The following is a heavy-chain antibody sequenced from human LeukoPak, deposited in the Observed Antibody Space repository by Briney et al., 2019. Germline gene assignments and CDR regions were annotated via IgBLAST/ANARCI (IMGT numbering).Heavy chain of an antibody. V-gene: IGHV3-23*01. CDR2: SSSIGGRT. CDR3: ASTRRDGYPFDY. D-gene: IGHD5-24*01. Sequence: GGSLRLSCAASGFTFSSHGMNWVRQAPGKGLEWVSGSSSIGGRTYYADSVKGRFTVTRDNSRNTLYLQMNSLRAEDTAVYYCASTRRDGYPFDYWGQGTLVTVSS. CDR1: GFTFSSHG. J-gene: IGHJ4*02.